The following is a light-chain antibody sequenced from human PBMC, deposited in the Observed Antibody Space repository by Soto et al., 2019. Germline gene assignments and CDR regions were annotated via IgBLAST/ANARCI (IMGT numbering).Light chain of an antibody. CDR3: QHLNSYPLN. V-gene: IGKV1-9*01. J-gene: IGKJ4*01. CDR1: QGISNY. CDR2: AAS. Sequence: DLQLTQSPSFLSASVGDRVTITCRASQGISNYLAWYQQKPGKAPKLLIYAASTLQSGVPSRFSGSRSGTEFSLTFSCLQTEDFETYYCQHLNSYPLNVGGETKVEIK.